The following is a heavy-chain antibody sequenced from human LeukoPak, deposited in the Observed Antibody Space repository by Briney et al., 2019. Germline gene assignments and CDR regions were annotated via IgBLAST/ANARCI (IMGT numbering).Heavy chain of an antibody. V-gene: IGHV3-7*01. J-gene: IGHJ4*02. CDR3: ARDLSGVTGYTYGRGIDY. CDR2: IKKDGSEK. CDR1: GFTFSSHR. D-gene: IGHD5-18*01. Sequence: GGSLRLSCAASGFTFSSHRMSWVRQAPGKGLEWVANIKKDGSEKYYVDSVKGRFTISRVNAKTSLYLQMNSLRAEDTAVYYCARDLSGVTGYTYGRGIDYWGQGTLVTVPS.